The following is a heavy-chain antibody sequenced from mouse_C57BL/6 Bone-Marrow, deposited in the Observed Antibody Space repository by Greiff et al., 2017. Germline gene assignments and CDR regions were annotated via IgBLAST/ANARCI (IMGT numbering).Heavy chain of an antibody. D-gene: IGHD2-4*01. J-gene: IGHJ1*03. CDR3: ARFYYDYEGWYFDV. Sequence: QVQLQQSGAELARPGASVKLSCKASGYTFTSYGISWVKQSTGQGLEWIGEIYPRSGNTYYNEKFKGKATLTADKSSSTAYMEHRSLTSKDSAVYYCARFYYDYEGWYFDVWGTGTTVTVSS. CDR2: IYPRSGNT. V-gene: IGHV1-81*01. CDR1: GYTFTSYG.